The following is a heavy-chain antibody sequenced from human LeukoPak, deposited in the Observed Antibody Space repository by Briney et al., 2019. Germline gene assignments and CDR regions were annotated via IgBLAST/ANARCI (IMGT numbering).Heavy chain of an antibody. D-gene: IGHD4-17*01. CDR1: GFTFSNYN. V-gene: IGHV3-21*01. Sequence: PGGSLRLSCADSGFTFSNYNMNWVRQAPGKAMEWVSSITSSGTYTFYADSVKGRFTISRDDAKNLLYLDMNSLRAEDTAVYYCARGHTAVTRHFDFWGQGTLVTVSS. CDR3: ARGHTAVTRHFDF. CDR2: ITSSGTYT. J-gene: IGHJ4*02.